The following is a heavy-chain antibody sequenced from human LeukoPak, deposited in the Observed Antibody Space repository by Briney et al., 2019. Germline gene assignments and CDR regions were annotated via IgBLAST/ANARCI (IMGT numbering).Heavy chain of an antibody. CDR2: INPNSGGT. J-gene: IGHJ6*02. Sequence: ASVKVSCKASGYTFTGYYMHWVRQAPGQGLEWMGWINPNSGGTNYAQKFQGRVTMTRDTSISTAYMELSRLRSDGTAVYYCAVLYCSGGSCYSRYYYYGMDVWGQGTTVTVSS. D-gene: IGHD2-15*01. CDR3: AVLYCSGGSCYSRYYYYGMDV. V-gene: IGHV1-2*02. CDR1: GYTFTGYY.